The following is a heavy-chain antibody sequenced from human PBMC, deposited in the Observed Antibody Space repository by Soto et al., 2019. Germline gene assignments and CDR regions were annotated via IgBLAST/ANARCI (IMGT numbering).Heavy chain of an antibody. CDR2: IYFSGST. CDR3: ARQSNTLDY. J-gene: IGHJ4*02. CDR1: YGAMSTYY. D-gene: IGHD2-2*02. V-gene: IGHV4-59*08. Sequence: SETRSHTCTASYGAMSTYYWSWIRQPPGKGLEWIGYIYFSGSTNYNPSLKSRVTISIDTSKNQFSLKLSSVTAADTAVYYCARQSNTLDYRGQG.